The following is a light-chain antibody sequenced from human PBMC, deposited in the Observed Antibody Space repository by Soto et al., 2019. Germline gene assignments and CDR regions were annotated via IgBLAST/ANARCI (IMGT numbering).Light chain of an antibody. CDR3: SSYTPSNTRRMV. V-gene: IGLV2-14*03. Sequence: QSVLTQPASVSGSPGQSITISCTGTSSDVGGYNYVSWYQHHPGKAPKLMIFDVSNRPSGISNRFSGSKSGNTASLTISGLQPEDEAAYHCSSYTPSNTRRMVFGTGTKVTVL. CDR1: SSDVGGYNY. CDR2: DVS. J-gene: IGLJ1*01.